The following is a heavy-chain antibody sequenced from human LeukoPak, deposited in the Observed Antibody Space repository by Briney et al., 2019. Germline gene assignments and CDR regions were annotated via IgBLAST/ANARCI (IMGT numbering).Heavy chain of an antibody. D-gene: IGHD2-15*01. CDR2: IYPGDSDT. CDR1: GSSFTSYW. CDR3: ARRLHGYCSGGSCANRGSYDAFDI. J-gene: IGHJ3*02. V-gene: IGHV5-51*01. Sequence: GASLKISCKGSGSSFTSYWIGWVRQMPGKGLEWMGIIYPGDSDTRYSPSFQGQVTISADKSISTAYLQWSSLKASDTAMYYCARRLHGYCSGGSCANRGSYDAFDIWGQGTMVTVSS.